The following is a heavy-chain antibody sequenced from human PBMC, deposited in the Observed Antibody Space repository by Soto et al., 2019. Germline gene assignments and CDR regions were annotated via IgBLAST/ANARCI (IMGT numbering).Heavy chain of an antibody. CDR1: GFTFSSYA. Sequence: EVQLLESGGGLVQPGGSLRLSCAASGFTFSSYAMSWVRQAPGKGLEWVSAISGSGGSTYYAGSVKGRFTISRDNPKTTLYLQMNSLRAEDTAVYYCAYSSTPFDYWGQGTLVTVSS. CDR2: ISGSGGST. CDR3: AYSSTPFDY. V-gene: IGHV3-23*01. D-gene: IGHD6-13*01. J-gene: IGHJ4*02.